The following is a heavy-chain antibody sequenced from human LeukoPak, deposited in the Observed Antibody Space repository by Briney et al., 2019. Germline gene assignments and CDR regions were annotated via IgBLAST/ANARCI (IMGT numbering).Heavy chain of an antibody. CDR3: ATSLLTGYTLDY. V-gene: IGHV1-2*02. CDR2: INPSGGST. Sequence: ASVKVSCKASGYTFTSYYMHWVRQAPGQGLEWMGIINPSGGSTNYAQKFKGRVTMTRDTSISTAYMELSRLRSDDTAVYYCATSLLTGYTLDYWGQGTLVTVSS. J-gene: IGHJ4*02. CDR1: GYTFTSYY. D-gene: IGHD3-9*01.